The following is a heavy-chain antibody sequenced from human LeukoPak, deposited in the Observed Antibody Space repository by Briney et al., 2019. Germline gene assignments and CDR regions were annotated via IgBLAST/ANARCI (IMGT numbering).Heavy chain of an antibody. CDR1: GGSISSSSYY. CDR3: ARATFPPSYYYDFWSGYHNWFDP. J-gene: IGHJ5*02. V-gene: IGHV4-39*07. Sequence: SGTLSLTCTVSGGSISSSSYYWGWIRQPPGKGLEWIGSIYYSGSTYYNPSLKSRVTISVDTSKNQFSLKLSSVTAADTAVYYCARATFPPSYYYDFWSGYHNWFDPWGQGTLVTVSS. CDR2: IYYSGST. D-gene: IGHD3-3*01.